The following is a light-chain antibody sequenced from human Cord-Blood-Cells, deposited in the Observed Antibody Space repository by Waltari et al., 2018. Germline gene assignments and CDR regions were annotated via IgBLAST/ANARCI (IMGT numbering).Light chain of an antibody. J-gene: IGLJ3*02. V-gene: IGLV1-47*02. CDR2: SKK. CDR1: SSNIGSNY. Sequence: QSVLTQPPSASGTPGQRVTISCSGSSSNIGSNYVYWTQQLPGTAPRHFIYSKKQRPSGVPDRFSGAKSGTSASLAISGLRSEDEADYYSAAWDDSLGGWVFGGGTKLTVL. CDR3: AAWDDSLGGWV.